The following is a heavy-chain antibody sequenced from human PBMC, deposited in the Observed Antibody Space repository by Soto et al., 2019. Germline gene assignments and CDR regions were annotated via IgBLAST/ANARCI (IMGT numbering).Heavy chain of an antibody. D-gene: IGHD6-6*01. Sequence: ASETLSLTCTVSGGSISSSSYYWGWIRQPPGKGLEWIGSIYYSGSTYYNPSLKSRVTISVDTSKNQFSLKLSSVTAADTAVYYCARHGLSIAAPGGWFDPWGQGTLVTVSS. CDR1: GGSISSSSYY. V-gene: IGHV4-39*01. CDR2: IYYSGST. J-gene: IGHJ5*02. CDR3: ARHGLSIAAPGGWFDP.